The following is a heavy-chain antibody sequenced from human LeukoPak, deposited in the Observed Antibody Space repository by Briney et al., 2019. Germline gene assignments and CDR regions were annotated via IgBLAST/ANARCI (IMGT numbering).Heavy chain of an antibody. CDR1: GGSISSYY. CDR2: IYTSGNT. D-gene: IGHD2-15*01. J-gene: IGHJ4*02. CDR3: ARVDLRAAFFDY. Sequence: SETLSLTCTVSGGSISSYYWTWIRQPAGKGLEWIGRIYTSGNTGYDPSLKSRVTMSVDTSKNQFSLNLSSVTAADTAVYYCARVDLRAAFFDYWGQGTLVTVSS. V-gene: IGHV4-4*07.